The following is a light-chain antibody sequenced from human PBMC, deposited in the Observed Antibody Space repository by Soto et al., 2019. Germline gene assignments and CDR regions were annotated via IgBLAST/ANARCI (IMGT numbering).Light chain of an antibody. CDR2: DVS. J-gene: IGLJ2*01. Sequence: QSALTQPASVSGSPGQSITISCTGTGSDVGGYNYVSWYQQHPGKAPKLMIYDVSNRPSGVSDRFSASKSGNTASLTISGLQAEDEADYYCSSYTTSSTRVFGGGTQLTVL. CDR3: SSYTTSSTRV. CDR1: GSDVGGYNY. V-gene: IGLV2-14*03.